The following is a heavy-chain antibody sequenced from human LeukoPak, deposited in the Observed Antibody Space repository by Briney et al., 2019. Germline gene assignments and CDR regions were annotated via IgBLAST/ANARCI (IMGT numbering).Heavy chain of an antibody. CDR1: GFTFSNAW. D-gene: IGHD1/OR15-1a*01. CDR3: TAVIRTGTLDY. V-gene: IGHV3-15*01. CDR2: IKSQTAGGTA. Sequence: GGSLRLSCAASGFTFSNAWMSWVRQAPGKGLEWVGRIKSQTAGGTADYAAPVKGRFTISRDDSKNTLYLQMNSLKTEDTAVYYCTAVIRTGTLDYWGQGTLVTVSS. J-gene: IGHJ4*02.